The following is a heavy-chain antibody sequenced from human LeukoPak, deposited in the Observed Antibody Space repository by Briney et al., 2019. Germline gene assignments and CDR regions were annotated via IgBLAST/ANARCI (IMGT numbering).Heavy chain of an antibody. CDR1: GGSISSYY. Sequence: SETLSLTCTVSGGSISSYYWSWIRQPPGKGLEWIGYIYYSGSTYYNPSLKSRVTISVDTSKNQFSLKLSSVTAADTAVYYCARVGGQGYCSGGSCYPDYYYMDVWGKGTTVTVSS. CDR3: ARVGGQGYCSGGSCYPDYYYMDV. V-gene: IGHV4-59*12. J-gene: IGHJ6*03. D-gene: IGHD2-15*01. CDR2: IYYSGST.